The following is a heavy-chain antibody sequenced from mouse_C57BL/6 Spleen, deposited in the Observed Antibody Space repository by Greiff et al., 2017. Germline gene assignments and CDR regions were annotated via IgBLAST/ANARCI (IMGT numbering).Heavy chain of an antibody. CDR2: ISSGSSTI. D-gene: IGHD2-5*01. Sequence: EVQLVESGGGLVKPGGSLKLSCAASGFTFSDYGLHWVRQAPEKGLEWVAYISSGSSTIYYADTVKGRFTISRDNAKNTLFLQMTSLRPEDTVMYYCARDSKHYYAMDYWGQGTSVTVSS. CDR3: ARDSKHYYAMDY. V-gene: IGHV5-17*01. J-gene: IGHJ4*01. CDR1: GFTFSDYG.